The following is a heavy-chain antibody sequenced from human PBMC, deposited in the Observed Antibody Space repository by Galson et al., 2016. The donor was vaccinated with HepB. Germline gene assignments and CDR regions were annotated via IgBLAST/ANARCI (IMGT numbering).Heavy chain of an antibody. CDR2: IRSKFVGATE. CDR1: GFTFEDSP. Sequence: SLRLSCAASGFTFEDSPISWFRQTPGKGLEWVGFIRSKFVGATEQYAAAVKGRFTIPRDDDRAIVYLEMSSLQIDEAGIYFCARDYYDSSVPTSWGQGTPVAVSS. J-gene: IGHJ5*02. D-gene: IGHD3-22*01. CDR3: ARDYYDSSVPTS. V-gene: IGHV3-49*03.